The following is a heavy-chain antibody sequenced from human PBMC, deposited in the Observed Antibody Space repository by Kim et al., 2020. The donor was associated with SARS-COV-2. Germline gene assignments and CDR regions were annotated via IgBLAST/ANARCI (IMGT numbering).Heavy chain of an antibody. D-gene: IGHD4-17*01. J-gene: IGHJ5*02. CDR2: INPNSGGT. V-gene: IGHV1-2*02. CDR1: GYTFTGYY. Sequence: ASVKVSCKASGYTFTGYYMHWVRQAPGQGLEWMGWINPNSGGTNYAQKFQGRVTMTRDTSISTAYMELSRLRSDDTAVYYCARDSYDYGDHYWFDPWGQGTLVTVSS. CDR3: ARDSYDYGDHYWFDP.